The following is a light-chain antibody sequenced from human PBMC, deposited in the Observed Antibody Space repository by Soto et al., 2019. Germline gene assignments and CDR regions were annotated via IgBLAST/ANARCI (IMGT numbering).Light chain of an antibody. V-gene: IGKV3-20*01. Sequence: EIVLTQSPGTLSLSPGERATLSCWASQSVSSNYLAWYQQKPGQAPRLLIYDTSSRATGIPDRFTGSGSGTDFTLTINRLEPEDFAVYYCQQYGSSSWTFGQGTKVELQ. CDR3: QQYGSSSWT. CDR2: DTS. J-gene: IGKJ1*01. CDR1: QSVSSNY.